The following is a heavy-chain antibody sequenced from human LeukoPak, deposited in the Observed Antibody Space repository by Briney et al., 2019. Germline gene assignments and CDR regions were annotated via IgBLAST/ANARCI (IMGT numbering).Heavy chain of an antibody. CDR1: GGSFSGYY. CDR3: ARTATRELKEGGTYYFDY. V-gene: IGHV4-34*01. J-gene: IGHJ4*02. D-gene: IGHD1-26*01. Sequence: PSETLSLTCAVYGGSFSGYYWSWIRQPPGKGLEWIGEINPRGSTNYNPSLKSRVTISVDTSKNQFSLKLSSVTAADTAVYYCARTATRELKEGGTYYFDYWGQGTLVTVSS. CDR2: INPRGST.